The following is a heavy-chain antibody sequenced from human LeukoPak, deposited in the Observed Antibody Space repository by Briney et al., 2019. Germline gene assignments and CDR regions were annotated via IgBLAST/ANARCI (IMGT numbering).Heavy chain of an antibody. CDR1: RFTFDDYA. D-gene: IGHD2-15*01. Sequence: GGSLRLSCAASRFTFDDYAMHWVRKAPGKGLEWVSGISWNSGSIGYADSVKGRFTISRDNAKNSLYLQMNSLRAEDTALYYCAKARGSRYCSCGSCYGYFDYWGQGTLVTVSS. V-gene: IGHV3-9*01. CDR3: AKARGSRYCSCGSCYGYFDY. J-gene: IGHJ4*02. CDR2: ISWNSGSI.